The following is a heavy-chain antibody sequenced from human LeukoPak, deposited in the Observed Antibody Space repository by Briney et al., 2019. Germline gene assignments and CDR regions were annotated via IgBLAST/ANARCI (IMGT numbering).Heavy chain of an antibody. Sequence: ASVTVSCTAAGYSFSSYYMHWVRQARGHALKWMEIINPSGGSTSYAQKFQGRVTMTRDTSTRTVYMELSSLRSEDTAVYYCARENDYGNNWFDPWGQGTLVTVSS. V-gene: IGHV1-46*01. CDR1: GYSFSSYY. CDR3: ARENDYGNNWFDP. D-gene: IGHD4-17*01. J-gene: IGHJ5*02. CDR2: INPSGGST.